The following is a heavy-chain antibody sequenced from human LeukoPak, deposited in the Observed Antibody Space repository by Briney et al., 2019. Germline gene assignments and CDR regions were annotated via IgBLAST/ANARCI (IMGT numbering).Heavy chain of an antibody. CDR3: ATGEITILGAFDI. Sequence: GGSLRLSCAASGFTFSSYSMNWVRQAPGKGLEWVSYISSSSSTIYYADSVKGRFTISRDNAKNSLYLQMNSLRAEDTAVYYCATGEITILGAFDIWGQGTMVTVSS. CDR1: GFTFSSYS. CDR2: ISSSSSTI. V-gene: IGHV3-48*04. J-gene: IGHJ3*02. D-gene: IGHD3-3*01.